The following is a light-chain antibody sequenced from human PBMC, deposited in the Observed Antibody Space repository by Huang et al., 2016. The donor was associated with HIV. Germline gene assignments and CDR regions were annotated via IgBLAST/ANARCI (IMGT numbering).Light chain of an antibody. CDR2: GAS. CDR1: QSVGSK. J-gene: IGKJ2*01. Sequence: EIVMTQSPALSVSHGERATLSCGARQSVGSKLAWYQQKAGQAPRLLFFGASTRAAGIPARFSGSGSGTEFTLTISSLQSEDLAVYYCQQYNDWPFTFGQGTKVET. CDR3: QQYNDWPFT. V-gene: IGKV3-15*01.